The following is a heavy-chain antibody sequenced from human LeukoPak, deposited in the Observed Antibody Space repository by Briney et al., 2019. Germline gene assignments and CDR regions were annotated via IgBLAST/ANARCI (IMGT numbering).Heavy chain of an antibody. Sequence: GGSLRLSCAASGFTFSSYAMHWVRQAPGKGLEWVAVISYDGSNKYYADSVKGRFTISRDNSKNTLYLQMNSLRAEDTAVYYCAKGVVVILPMYYFDYWGQGTLVTVSS. J-gene: IGHJ4*02. CDR3: AKGVVVILPMYYFDY. V-gene: IGHV3-30*04. D-gene: IGHD3-3*01. CDR2: ISYDGSNK. CDR1: GFTFSSYA.